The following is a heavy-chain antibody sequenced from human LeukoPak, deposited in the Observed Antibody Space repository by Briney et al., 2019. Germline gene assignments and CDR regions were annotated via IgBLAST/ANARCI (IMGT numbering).Heavy chain of an antibody. CDR2: MNPNSGNT. V-gene: IGHV1-18*01. Sequence: ASVKVSCKASGGTFSSYAISWVRQAPGQGLEWMGWMNPNSGNTGYAQKLQGRVTMTTDTSTTTAYMELRSLRSDDTAVYYCAREGDGYRGNSRAFDPWGQGTLVTVSS. CDR3: AREGDGYRGNSRAFDP. CDR1: GGTFSSYA. D-gene: IGHD5-24*01. J-gene: IGHJ5*02.